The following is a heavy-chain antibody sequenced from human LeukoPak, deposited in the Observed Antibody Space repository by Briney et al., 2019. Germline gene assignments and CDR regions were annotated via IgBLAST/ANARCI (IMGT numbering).Heavy chain of an antibody. V-gene: IGHV3-9*01. Sequence: PGGSLRLSCAVSGFTFDDYAMHWVRQVPGKGLEWVSGISWNSETIGYADSVEGRFTISRDNAKNSLYLQMNSLRAEDTALYYCAKVGDYYYYMDVWGKGTTVTISS. J-gene: IGHJ6*03. CDR3: AKVGDYYYYMDV. CDR2: ISWNSETI. CDR1: GFTFDDYA. D-gene: IGHD3-16*01.